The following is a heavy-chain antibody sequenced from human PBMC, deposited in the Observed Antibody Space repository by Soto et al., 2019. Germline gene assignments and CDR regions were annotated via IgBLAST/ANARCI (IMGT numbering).Heavy chain of an antibody. CDR3: AITQWLRSKDY. J-gene: IGHJ4*02. V-gene: IGHV3-23*01. CDR2: ISGSGCST. D-gene: IGHD5-12*01. CDR1: GFNFSSYA. Sequence: GGSLRLSCAASGFNFSSYAMSWVRQATGKGLEWVSAISGSGCSTYYADSVKGRFTISRDNSKNTLYLQMNSLRAEDTAVYYCAITQWLRSKDYWGQGTLVTVSS.